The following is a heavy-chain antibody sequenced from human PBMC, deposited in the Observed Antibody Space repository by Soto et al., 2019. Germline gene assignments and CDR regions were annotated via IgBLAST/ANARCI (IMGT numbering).Heavy chain of an antibody. J-gene: IGHJ3*02. CDR1: GYTFTGYY. V-gene: IGHV1-2*04. CDR2: INPNSGGT. CDR3: AGCDKRGSSAHWCAFDI. D-gene: IGHD6-19*01. Sequence: ASVKVSCKASGYTFTGYYMHWVRQAPGQGLEWMGWINPNSGGTNYAQKFQGWVTMTRDTSISTAYMELSRLRSDDTAVYYCAGCDKRGSSAHWCAFDIWGQGTMVTVSS.